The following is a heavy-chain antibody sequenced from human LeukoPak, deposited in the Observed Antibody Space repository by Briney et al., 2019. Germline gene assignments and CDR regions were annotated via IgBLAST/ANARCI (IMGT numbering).Heavy chain of an antibody. CDR3: ARQNSYVYCDY. J-gene: IGHJ4*02. CDR1: GYSFTSNS. CDR2: IHPGESDT. Sequence: GDPLKTSCQAPGYSFTSNSIGWVRQMPGKGLEWLGMIHPGESDTRYSPSLQGQVTISADKSISTAYMQWSSLKASDTDMYYCARQNSYVYCDYWGEGTLVTVSS. D-gene: IGHD5-18*01. V-gene: IGHV5-51*01.